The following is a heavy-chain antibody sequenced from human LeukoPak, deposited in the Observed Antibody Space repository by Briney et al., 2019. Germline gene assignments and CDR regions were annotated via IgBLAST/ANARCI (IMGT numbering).Heavy chain of an antibody. Sequence: PGGSLRLSCAASGFTVSSNYMTWVRQAPGKGLEWVSVIHKNAITYYADTVKGRFTISRDNSKNMLYLQMNSLRAEDTAVYYCAGSLRVRGVPDYMDVWGKGTTVIISS. V-gene: IGHV3-53*01. CDR2: IHKNAIT. CDR3: AGSLRVRGVPDYMDV. D-gene: IGHD3-10*02. J-gene: IGHJ6*03. CDR1: GFTVSSNY.